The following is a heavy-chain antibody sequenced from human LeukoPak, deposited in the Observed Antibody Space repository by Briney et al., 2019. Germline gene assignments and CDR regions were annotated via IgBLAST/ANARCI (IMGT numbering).Heavy chain of an antibody. V-gene: IGHV1-18*01. J-gene: IGHJ3*02. CDR1: GYTFTSYG. Sequence: VASVTVSFKASGYTFTSYGISWVRQAPGQGLEWMGWISAYNGNTNYAQKLQGRVTMTTDTSTSTAYMELRSLRSDDTAVYYCARDLMYYDFWSGYYRPDAFDIWGQGTMVTVSS. D-gene: IGHD3-3*01. CDR3: ARDLMYYDFWSGYYRPDAFDI. CDR2: ISAYNGNT.